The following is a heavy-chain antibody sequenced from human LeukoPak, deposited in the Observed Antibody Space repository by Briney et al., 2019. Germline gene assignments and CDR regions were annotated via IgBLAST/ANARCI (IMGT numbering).Heavy chain of an antibody. D-gene: IGHD3-10*01. CDR2: INHSGST. Sequence: SETLSLTCAVYGGSFSGYYWSWIRQPPGKGLEWIGEINHSGSTNYNPSLKSRVTISGDTSKNQFSLKLSSVTAADTAVYYCARAGNYYGSGRSDYWGQGTLVTVSS. V-gene: IGHV4-34*01. J-gene: IGHJ4*02. CDR1: GGSFSGYY. CDR3: ARAGNYYGSGRSDY.